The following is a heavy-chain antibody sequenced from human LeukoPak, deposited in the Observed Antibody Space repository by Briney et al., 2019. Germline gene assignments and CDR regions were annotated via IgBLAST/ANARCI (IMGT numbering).Heavy chain of an antibody. CDR2: VFNGGRT. D-gene: IGHD1-14*01. CDR1: GGSIKSHY. J-gene: IGHJ6*03. V-gene: IGHV4-59*11. Sequence: PSETLSLTCSVSGGSIKSHYWSWIRQSPGKGLEWIGYVFNGGRTNYNPSLKSRVTMSLDTSRGQFSLRLSSVTAADTAVYYCARSNRDYYYYYMDVWGKGTTVTVSS. CDR3: ARSNRDYYYYYMDV.